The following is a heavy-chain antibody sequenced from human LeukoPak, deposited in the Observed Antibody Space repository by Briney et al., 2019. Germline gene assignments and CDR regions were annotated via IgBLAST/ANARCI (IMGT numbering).Heavy chain of an antibody. Sequence: PSETLSLTCIVSGGSRSSYSWGWIRQPPGKGLEWIGSYSHTGSTYYNPSLKSRVTISVDTSKNQISLKLSSVTAADTAVYYCARHKVGDFYNPSDYWGQGTLVTVSS. CDR1: GGSRSSYS. D-gene: IGHD2-21*02. CDR3: ARHKVGDFYNPSDY. J-gene: IGHJ4*02. CDR2: YSHTGST. V-gene: IGHV4-39*07.